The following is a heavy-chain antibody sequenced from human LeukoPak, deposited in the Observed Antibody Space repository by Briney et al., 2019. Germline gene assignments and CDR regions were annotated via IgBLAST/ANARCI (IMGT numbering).Heavy chain of an antibody. D-gene: IGHD6-19*01. CDR3: AREALGQWLVQVAFDI. CDR2: TYYRSKWYN. V-gene: IGHV6-1*01. J-gene: IGHJ3*02. Sequence: SQTLSLTCAISGDSVSSNSAAWNWIRQSPSRSLEWLGRTYYRSKWYNDYAVSVKSRIAINPDTSKNQFSLQLNSVTPEDTAVYYCAREALGQWLVQVAFDIWGQGTMVTVSS. CDR1: GDSVSSNSAA.